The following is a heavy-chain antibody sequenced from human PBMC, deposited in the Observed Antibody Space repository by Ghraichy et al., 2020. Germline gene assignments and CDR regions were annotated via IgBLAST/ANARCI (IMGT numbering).Heavy chain of an antibody. CDR3: ARGYCDSTSCYNLFDY. CDR2: INPSSGGT. D-gene: IGHD2-2*02. V-gene: IGHV1-2*02. J-gene: IGHJ4*02. CDR1: GYIFTGYY. Sequence: ASVKVSCKASGYIFTGYYMHWVRQAPGQGLEWVGCINPSSGGTKFSQKFQGRVTMTRDTSINTAYMDLSGLTSDDTAVYSCARGYCDSTSCYNLFDYWGQGSVVTVSS.